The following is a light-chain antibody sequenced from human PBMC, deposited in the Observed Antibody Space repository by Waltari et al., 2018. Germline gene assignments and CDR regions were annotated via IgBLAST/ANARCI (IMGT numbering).Light chain of an antibody. CDR3: SSFTTKRTLV. V-gene: IGLV2-14*03. J-gene: IGLJ3*02. CDR1: SSDVCGYNS. CDR2: DVV. Sequence: QSALTQPASVSGSPGPSITISCPGTSSDVCGYNSVSWYQQHPGRAPNLKIYDVVNRPSGVSTRFSGSKSGNTASLTISGLQGEDEAVYYCSSFTTKRTLVFGGGTKLTVL.